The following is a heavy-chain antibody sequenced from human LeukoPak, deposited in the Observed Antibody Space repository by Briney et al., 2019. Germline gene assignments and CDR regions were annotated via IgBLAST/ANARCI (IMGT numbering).Heavy chain of an antibody. CDR2: TYYRSKWYN. V-gene: IGHV6-1*01. Sequence: SQTLSLTCAISGDSVSSNSAAWNWIRQSPLRGLEWLGRTYYRSKWYNDYAVSVKGRITINPDTSKNQFSLQLNSVTPEDTAVYYCARDRPVYYYDRTGYFDLWGRGTLVTVSS. J-gene: IGHJ2*01. CDR3: ARDRPVYYYDRTGYFDL. CDR1: GDSVSSNSAA. D-gene: IGHD3-22*01.